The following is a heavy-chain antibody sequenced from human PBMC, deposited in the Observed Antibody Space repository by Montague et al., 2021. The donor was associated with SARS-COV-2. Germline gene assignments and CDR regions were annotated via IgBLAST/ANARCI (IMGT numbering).Heavy chain of an antibody. J-gene: IGHJ3*02. D-gene: IGHD3-3*01. V-gene: IGHV4-39*01. CDR1: GSSISSSSYY. CDR2: IYYSGST. Sequence: SETLSLTCTVSGSSISSSSYYWGWIGQPPGKGLEWIGSIYYSGSTYYNPSLKSRVTISVDTSKNQFSLKLSSVTAADTAVYYCARHSGRDTIFGVVIIPDAFDIWGQGTMVTVSS. CDR3: ARHSGRDTIFGVVIIPDAFDI.